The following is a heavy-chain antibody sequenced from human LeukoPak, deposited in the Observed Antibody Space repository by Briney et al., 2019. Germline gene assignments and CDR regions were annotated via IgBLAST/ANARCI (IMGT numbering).Heavy chain of an antibody. CDR3: AKVGYCSGGSCKHFDY. V-gene: IGHV3-30*18. Sequence: GRSLRLSCAASGFTFSSYGMHWVRQAPGKGLEWVAVISYDGSNKYYADSVRGRFTISRDNSKNTLYLQMNSLRAEDTAVYYCAKVGYCSGGSCKHFDYWGQGTLVTVSS. J-gene: IGHJ4*02. CDR2: ISYDGSNK. D-gene: IGHD2-15*01. CDR1: GFTFSSYG.